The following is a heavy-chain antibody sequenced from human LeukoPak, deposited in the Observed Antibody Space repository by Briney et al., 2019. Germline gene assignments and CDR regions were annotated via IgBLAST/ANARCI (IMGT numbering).Heavy chain of an antibody. CDR3: ARDILYSSAAGTWISDAFDI. CDR1: GGTFSSYA. CDR2: IIPIFGTA. V-gene: IGHV1-69*01. Sequence: GASVKVSCKASGGTFSSYAISWVRQAPGQGLEWMGGIIPIFGTANYAQKFQGRVTITADESTSTAYMELSSLRSEDTAVYYCARDILYSSAAGTWISDAFDIWGQGTMVTVSS. D-gene: IGHD6-13*01. J-gene: IGHJ3*02.